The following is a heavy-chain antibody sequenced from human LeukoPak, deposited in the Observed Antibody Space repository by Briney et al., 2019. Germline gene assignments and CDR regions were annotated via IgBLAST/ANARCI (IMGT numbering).Heavy chain of an antibody. CDR1: GYSFTSYW. V-gene: IGHV5-51*01. D-gene: IGHD6-13*01. J-gene: IGHJ6*02. CDR3: ARQDKQLDYYYYGMDV. CDR2: IYPGDSDT. Sequence: EESLKISCKGSGYSFTSYWIGWVRQMPGKGLEWMGIIYPGDSDTRYSPSFQGQVTISADKSISTAYLQWSSLKASDTAMYYCARQDKQLDYYYYGMDVWGQGTTVTVSS.